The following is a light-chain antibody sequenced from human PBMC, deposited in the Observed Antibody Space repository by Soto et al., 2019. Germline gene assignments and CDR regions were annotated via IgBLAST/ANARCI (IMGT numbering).Light chain of an antibody. CDR2: ENN. V-gene: IGLV1-51*02. CDR1: SSNVGSNF. J-gene: IGLJ2*01. CDR3: GTWDSSLSAGL. Sequence: QSTLTQSPSVSAAPGQKVSISCSGSSSNVGSNFVSWYQQLPGTAPKLLICENNKRPSGIPGRFSGSKSGTAATLDITGRQTGDDADYYCGTWDSSLSAGLFGGGTQLTVL.